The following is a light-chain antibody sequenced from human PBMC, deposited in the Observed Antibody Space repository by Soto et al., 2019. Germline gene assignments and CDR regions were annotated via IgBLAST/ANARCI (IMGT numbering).Light chain of an antibody. J-gene: IGLJ1*01. Sequence: SALTQPASLSGSPGQSITLSCTGTSSDVGYYNYVSWYQQHPGKAPKLMIYDVRNRPSGVSNRFSGSKSGNTASLTISGLQAEDEADYYCSSYTSSSTYVFGTGTKVTVL. V-gene: IGLV2-14*03. CDR2: DVR. CDR1: SSDVGYYNY. CDR3: SSYTSSSTYV.